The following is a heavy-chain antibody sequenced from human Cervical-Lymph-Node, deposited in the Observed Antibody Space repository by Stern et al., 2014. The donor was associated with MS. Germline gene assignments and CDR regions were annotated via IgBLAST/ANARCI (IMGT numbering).Heavy chain of an antibody. CDR2: IIPMFGMA. CDR3: ARATSDYIWGSYRYLDY. V-gene: IGHV1-69*01. CDR1: GGTFSSYT. D-gene: IGHD3-16*02. Sequence: VQLVESGAEVKKPGSSVKVSCKASGGTFSSYTIGWVRQATGQGLEWMGGIIPMFGMANYEEKFQGRVTITADESTSTAYMDLSTLRSEDTAVYYCARATSDYIWGSYRYLDYWGQGTQVTVSS. J-gene: IGHJ4*02.